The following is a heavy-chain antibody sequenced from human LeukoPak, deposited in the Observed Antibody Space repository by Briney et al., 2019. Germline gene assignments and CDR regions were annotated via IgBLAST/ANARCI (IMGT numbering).Heavy chain of an antibody. D-gene: IGHD3-3*01. Sequence: GASVKVSCKASGHTFTSYDINWVRQATGQGLEWMGWMNPNSGNTGYAQKFQGRVTITRNTSISTAYVELSSLRSEDTAVYYCARGGVYYDFWSGYYPPYNWFDPWGQGTLVTVSS. J-gene: IGHJ5*02. CDR3: ARGGVYYDFWSGYYPPYNWFDP. CDR1: GHTFTSYD. CDR2: MNPNSGNT. V-gene: IGHV1-8*03.